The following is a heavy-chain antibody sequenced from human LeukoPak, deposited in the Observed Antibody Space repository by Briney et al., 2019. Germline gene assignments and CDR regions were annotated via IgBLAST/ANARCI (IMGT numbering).Heavy chain of an antibody. CDR2: IWYDGSKK. V-gene: IGHV3-33*01. D-gene: IGHD3-16*01. J-gene: IGHJ4*02. CDR3: ARDFGVTNYHFDY. Sequence: PGGSLRLFCAASGFTFSSYGIHWVRQAPGKGLEWVAVIWYDGSKKYYADSVKGRFTISRDDSKNTLYLQMNSLRAEDTAVYYCARDFGVTNYHFDYWGQGTLVTVSS. CDR1: GFTFSSYG.